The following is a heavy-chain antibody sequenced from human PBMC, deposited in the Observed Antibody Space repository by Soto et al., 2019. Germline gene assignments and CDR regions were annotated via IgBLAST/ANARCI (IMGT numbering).Heavy chain of an antibody. J-gene: IGHJ6*02. CDR1: GFTFSSYS. D-gene: IGHD4-17*01. CDR3: ASEYDYGDLNYYYYGMDI. V-gene: IGHV3-48*02. Sequence: GGSLRLSCAASGFTFSSYSMNWVRQAPGKGLEWVSYISSSSSTIYYADSVKGRFTISRDNAKNSLYLQMNSLRDEDTAVYYCASEYDYGDLNYYYYGMDIWGQGTTVTVSS. CDR2: ISSSSSTI.